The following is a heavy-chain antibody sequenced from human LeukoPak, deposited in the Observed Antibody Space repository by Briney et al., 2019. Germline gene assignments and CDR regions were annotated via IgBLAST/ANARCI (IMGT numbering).Heavy chain of an antibody. J-gene: IGHJ4*02. CDR2: IYYSGST. CDR3: ARNDWFGESHFDY. V-gene: IGHV4-59*01. CDR1: GGSISSYY. D-gene: IGHD3-10*01. Sequence: SVTLSLTCTVSGGSISSYYWSWIRQPPGKGLEWIGYIYYSGSTNYNPSPKSRVTISVDTSKNQFSLKLRSVTAADTAVYYCARNDWFGESHFDYWGQGTLVTVSS.